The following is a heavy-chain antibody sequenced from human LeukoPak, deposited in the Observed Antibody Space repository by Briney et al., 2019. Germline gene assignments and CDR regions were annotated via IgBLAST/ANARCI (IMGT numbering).Heavy chain of an antibody. J-gene: IGHJ4*02. V-gene: IGHV4-4*07. CDR1: GGSISTYY. CDR2: IYSSGST. D-gene: IGHD6-19*01. Sequence: PSETLSLTCTVSGGSISTYYYSWIRQPAGKGLEWIGRIYSSGSTNYNPSLKSRVTMSVETSKNQFSLILSSVTASDTAVYYCARKNSSGWYFDYWGQGTLVTVSS. CDR3: ARKNSSGWYFDY.